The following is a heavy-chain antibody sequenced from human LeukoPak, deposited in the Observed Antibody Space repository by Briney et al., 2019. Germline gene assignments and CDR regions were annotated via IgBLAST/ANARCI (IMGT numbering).Heavy chain of an antibody. Sequence: GGSLRLSCAASGFTISNYWMNWVRQAPGKGLEWVANINQDGSEKYYVDSVKGRFTISRDITKNSVYLQMSSLRVEDTAVYYCARNRGVDYWGQGTLVTVSS. D-gene: IGHD2/OR15-2a*01. V-gene: IGHV3-7*05. CDR2: INQDGSEK. CDR1: GFTISNYW. J-gene: IGHJ4*02. CDR3: ARNRGVDY.